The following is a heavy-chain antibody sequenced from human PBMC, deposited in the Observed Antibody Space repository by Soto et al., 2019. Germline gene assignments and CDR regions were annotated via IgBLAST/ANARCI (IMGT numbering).Heavy chain of an antibody. CDR1: GYTFTSYA. J-gene: IGHJ4*02. Sequence: QVQLVQSGAEVKKPGASVKVSCKASGYTFTSYAMHWVRQAPGQSLEWMGWINAGNGNTKYSQKFKCRVTITRDTSASTAYMELSSLRSEDTAVYYCARSIRLAGDYCGQGTLVTVSS. CDR2: INAGNGNT. CDR3: ARSIRLAGDY. V-gene: IGHV1-3*01.